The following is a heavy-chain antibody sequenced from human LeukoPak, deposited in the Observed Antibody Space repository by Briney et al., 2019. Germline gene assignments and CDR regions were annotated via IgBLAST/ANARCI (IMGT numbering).Heavy chain of an antibody. J-gene: IGHJ6*02. D-gene: IGHD3-10*01. CDR2: FDPEDGET. V-gene: IGHV1-24*01. Sequence: GASVKVSCKVSGYTLTELSMHWVRQAPGKGLEWMGGFDPEDGETIYAQKFQGRVTMTEDTSTDTAYMELSSLRSEDTAVYYCARCPGFGEPRDYGMDVWGQGTTVTVSS. CDR3: ARCPGFGEPRDYGMDV. CDR1: GYTLTELS.